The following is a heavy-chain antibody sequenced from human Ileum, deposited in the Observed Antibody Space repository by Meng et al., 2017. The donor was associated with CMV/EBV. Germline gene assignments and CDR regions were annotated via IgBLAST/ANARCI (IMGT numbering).Heavy chain of an antibody. Sequence: GESLKISCAASGSGFGFRSAWISWFRQAPSKGLEWVGCIKSKTGAETTDFAGPVKGRFTISRDDSKSTEYMQMNRLRTEDTPVYYFTIDISERGEGEFDYWGQGRLVTVSS. CDR3: TIDISERGEGEFDY. CDR2: IKSKTGAETT. D-gene: IGHD2-21*01. CDR1: GSGFGFRSAW. J-gene: IGHJ4*02. V-gene: IGHV3-15*01.